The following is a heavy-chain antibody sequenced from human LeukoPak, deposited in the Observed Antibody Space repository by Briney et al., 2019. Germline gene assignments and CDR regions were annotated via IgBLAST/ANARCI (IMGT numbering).Heavy chain of an antibody. J-gene: IGHJ5*02. V-gene: IGHV4-59*01. CDR1: VGSISSYY. Sequence: SETLSLTCSVSVGSISSYYWSWIRQPPGKGLEWIGYIYSTGSTNYNPSLKSRVTISVDTSKNQFSLKLRSVTAADTAVYFCARDRHGSGSAHSFDPWGQGTLVTVSS. CDR3: ARDRHGSGSAHSFDP. CDR2: IYSTGST. D-gene: IGHD3-10*01.